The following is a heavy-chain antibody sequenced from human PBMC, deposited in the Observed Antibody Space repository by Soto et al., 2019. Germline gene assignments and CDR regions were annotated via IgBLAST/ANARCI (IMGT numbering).Heavy chain of an antibody. V-gene: IGHV1-18*01. CDR3: ARLVRGVIAAAGFLGWFDP. Sequence: SVKVSCKASGYTFTSYGISWVRQAPGQGCECMGCISSYNGNTNYAQKLQGRVTMTTDTSTSTAYMELRSLRSDDTAVYYCARLVRGVIAAAGFLGWFDPWGQGTLVTV. D-gene: IGHD6-13*01. CDR2: ISSYNGNT. CDR1: GYTFTSYG. J-gene: IGHJ5*02.